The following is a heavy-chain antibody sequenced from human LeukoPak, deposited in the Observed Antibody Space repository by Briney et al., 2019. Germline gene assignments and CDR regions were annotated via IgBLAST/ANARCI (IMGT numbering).Heavy chain of an antibody. CDR2: IIPIFGTA. J-gene: IGHJ6*03. CDR3: ATLNYCSSTSCHYYYYYMDV. V-gene: IGHV1-69*05. CDR1: GGTFSSYA. Sequence: SVKVSCKASGGTFSSYAISWVRQAPGQGLEWMGGIIPIFGTANYAQKFQGRVTITTDESTSTAYMELSSLRSEDTAVYYCATLNYCSSTSCHYYYYYMDVWGKGTTVTVSS. D-gene: IGHD2-2*01.